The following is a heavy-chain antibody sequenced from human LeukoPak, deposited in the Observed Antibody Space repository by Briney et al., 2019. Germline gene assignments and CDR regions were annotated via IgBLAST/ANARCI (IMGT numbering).Heavy chain of an antibody. CDR1: GFTFSSYW. CDR2: IKQDGSEK. J-gene: IGHJ4*02. V-gene: IGHV3-7*01. Sequence: GSLRLSCAASGFTFSSYWMSWVRQAPGKGLEWVANIKQDGSEKYYVDSVKGRFTISRDNAKNSLYLQMNSLRAEDTAVYYCARDGSPYYDILTGYSPIDYWGQGTLVTVSS. CDR3: ARDGSPYYDILTGYSPIDY. D-gene: IGHD3-9*01.